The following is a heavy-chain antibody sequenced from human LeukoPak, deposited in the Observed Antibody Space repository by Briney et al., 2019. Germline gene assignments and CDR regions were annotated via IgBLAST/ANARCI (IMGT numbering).Heavy chain of an antibody. CDR2: ISGSGGST. Sequence: GGSLRLSCAASGFTFSSYAMNWVRQAPGKGLEWVSAISGSGGSTYYTDSVKGRFTISRDNSKNTLYLQMNSLRAEDTAVYYCAKDRGVHYYGSERGLYNWFDPWGQGTLVTVSS. CDR3: AKDRGVHYYGSERGLYNWFDP. J-gene: IGHJ5*02. CDR1: GFTFSSYA. V-gene: IGHV3-23*01. D-gene: IGHD3-10*01.